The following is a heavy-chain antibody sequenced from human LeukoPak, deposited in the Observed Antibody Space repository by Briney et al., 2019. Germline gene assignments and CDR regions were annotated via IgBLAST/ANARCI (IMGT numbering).Heavy chain of an antibody. Sequence: GGSLRLSCAASGFTFRSCEMIWVRQAPGKGLEWVSYISSSGTKIYYADSVKGRFTISRDNAKNTLYLQMNSLRAEDTAVYYCARGRENWFDPWGQGTLVTVSS. CDR2: ISSSGTKI. J-gene: IGHJ5*02. CDR1: GFTFRSCE. V-gene: IGHV3-48*03. CDR3: ARGRENWFDP.